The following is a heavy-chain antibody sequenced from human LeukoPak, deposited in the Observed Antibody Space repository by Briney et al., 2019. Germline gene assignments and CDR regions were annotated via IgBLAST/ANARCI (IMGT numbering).Heavy chain of an antibody. V-gene: IGHV3-30*04. D-gene: IGHD2-2*01. Sequence: GRSLRLSCAASGFTFSSYAMHWVRQAPGKGLEWVAVISYDGSNKYYADSVKGRFTISRGNSKNTLYLQMNSLRAEDTAVYYCARDFSDVVVDYYGMDVWGKGTTVTVSS. CDR1: GFTFSSYA. CDR3: ARDFSDVVVDYYGMDV. CDR2: ISYDGSNK. J-gene: IGHJ6*04.